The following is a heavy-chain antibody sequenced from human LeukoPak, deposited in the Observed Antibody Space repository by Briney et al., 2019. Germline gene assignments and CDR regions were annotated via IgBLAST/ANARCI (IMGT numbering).Heavy chain of an antibody. D-gene: IGHD1-26*01. CDR1: GFTVSSDH. CDR2: IYAGGST. CDR3: ARVWELSFDY. V-gene: IGHV3-53*01. Sequence: GGSLRLSCAASGFTVSSDHMSWVRQAPGKGLEWVSVIYAGGSTYYADSVKGRFTISRDNFKNTVFLQMNSLRAEDTAVYYCARVWELSFDYWGQGTQVTVSS. J-gene: IGHJ4*02.